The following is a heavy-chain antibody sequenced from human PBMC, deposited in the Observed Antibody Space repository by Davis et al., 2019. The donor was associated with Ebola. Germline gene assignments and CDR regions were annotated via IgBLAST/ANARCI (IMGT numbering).Heavy chain of an antibody. J-gene: IGHJ6*02. Sequence: SETLSLTCAVSGGSISTSTWWSWVRQPPGKGLEWIGEIHHSGTTTYNPSLKSRVTMSVDTSKNQFSLKLSSVTAADTAVYYCARGNYGDYIVLYYYNMDVWGQGTTVTVSS. D-gene: IGHD4-17*01. CDR3: ARGNYGDYIVLYYYNMDV. V-gene: IGHV4-4*02. CDR2: IHHSGTT. CDR1: GGSISTSTW.